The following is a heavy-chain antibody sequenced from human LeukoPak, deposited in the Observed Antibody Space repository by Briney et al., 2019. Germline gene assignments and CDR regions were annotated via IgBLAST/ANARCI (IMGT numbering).Heavy chain of an antibody. CDR1: GFTFSDFY. CDR2: ISGSAGTI. Sequence: GGSLRLSCAASGFTFSDFYMTWIRQAPGKGLEWVSYISGSAGTIYYADSVKGRFTISRDNAKNSLYLQMNSLRAEDTAVYYCAELGLTMIGGVWGKGTTVTIST. J-gene: IGHJ6*04. D-gene: IGHD3-10*02. V-gene: IGHV3-11*04. CDR3: AELGLTMIGGV.